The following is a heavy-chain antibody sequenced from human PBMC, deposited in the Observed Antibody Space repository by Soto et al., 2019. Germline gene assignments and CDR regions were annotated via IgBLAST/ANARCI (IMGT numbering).Heavy chain of an antibody. CDR3: ARDFGTC. D-gene: IGHD3-10*01. J-gene: IGHJ4*02. CDR2: ISDSSGTI. Sequence: EVQLVESGGDLVQPGGSLRLSCAASGFTFNSHTMNWVRQAPGKGLEWLSYISDSSGTIYYADSVKGRFTISRDNAQNVLHLQMNGLRTEDTAVYYCARDFGTCWGQGTLVTVSS. CDR1: GFTFNSHT. V-gene: IGHV3-48*01.